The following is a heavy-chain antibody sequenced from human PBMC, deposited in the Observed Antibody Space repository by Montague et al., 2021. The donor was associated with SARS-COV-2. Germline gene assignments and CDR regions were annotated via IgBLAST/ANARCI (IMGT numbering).Heavy chain of an antibody. D-gene: IGHD7-27*01. J-gene: IGHJ4*02. Sequence: SVKVSCKVSGYSLTELPMHWVRQAPGKGLEWMGGVDPEDGKTIYAQNFQGRLTIAEDTSADTAYMELSSLRSDDPAVYYCATSADWGSTGRFDFWGQGTLVTVSS. CDR2: VDPEDGKT. CDR1: GYSLTELP. V-gene: IGHV1-24*01. CDR3: ATSADWGSTGRFDF.